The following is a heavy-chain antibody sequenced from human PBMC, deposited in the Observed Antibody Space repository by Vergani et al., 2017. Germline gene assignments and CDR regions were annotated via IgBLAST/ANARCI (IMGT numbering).Heavy chain of an antibody. CDR2: IYWNDDK. CDR3: AHRRGYSSSWYTLGPNWFDP. D-gene: IGHD6-13*01. Sequence: QITLKESGPTLVKPTQTLTLTCTFSGFSLSTSGVGVGWIRQPPGKALEWLALIYWNDDKRYSPSLKSRLTITKDTSKNQAVLTMTNMDPVDTATYYCAHRRGYSSSWYTLGPNWFDPWGQGTLVTVSS. J-gene: IGHJ5*02. V-gene: IGHV2-5*01. CDR1: GFSLSTSGVG.